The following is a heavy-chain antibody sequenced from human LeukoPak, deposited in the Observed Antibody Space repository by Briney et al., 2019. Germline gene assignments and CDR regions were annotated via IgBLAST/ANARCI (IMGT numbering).Heavy chain of an antibody. CDR1: GGSISSGGYS. CDR3: ARRGLEGPFDY. Sequence: KPSQTLSLTCAVSGGSISSGGYSWSWLRQPPGKGLEWIGYIYHSGSTYYNPSLKSRVTISVDRSKNQFSLKLSSVTAADTAVYYCARRGLEGPFDYWGQGTLVTVSS. V-gene: IGHV4-30-2*01. CDR2: IYHSGST. J-gene: IGHJ4*02. D-gene: IGHD3-10*01.